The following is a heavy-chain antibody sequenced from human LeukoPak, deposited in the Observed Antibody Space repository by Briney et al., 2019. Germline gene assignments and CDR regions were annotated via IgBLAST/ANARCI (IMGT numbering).Heavy chain of an antibody. V-gene: IGHV4-34*01. J-gene: IGHJ4*02. Sequence: PSETLSLTCAVYGGSFSGYYWSWIRQPPGKGLEWIGEINHSGSTNYNPSLKSRVTISVDTSKNQFSLKLSSVTAADTAVYYCARVVAGIAVYWGQGTLVTVSS. D-gene: IGHD6-19*01. CDR1: GGSFSGYY. CDR3: ARVVAGIAVY. CDR2: INHSGST.